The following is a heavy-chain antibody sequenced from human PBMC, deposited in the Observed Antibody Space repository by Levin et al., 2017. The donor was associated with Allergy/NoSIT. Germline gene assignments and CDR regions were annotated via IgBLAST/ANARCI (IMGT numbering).Heavy chain of an antibody. Sequence: PGGSLRLSCTVSGGSISSYYWSWIRQPPGKGLEWIGYIYYIGSTNYNPSLKSRVTMSLDTSKNQFSLKLTSVTAADTAVYYCARDRVIVGTTNYYYGMDVWGQGTTVTVSS. CDR3: ARDRVIVGTTNYYYGMDV. CDR1: GGSISSYY. J-gene: IGHJ6*02. CDR2: IYYIGST. V-gene: IGHV4-59*01. D-gene: IGHD1-26*01.